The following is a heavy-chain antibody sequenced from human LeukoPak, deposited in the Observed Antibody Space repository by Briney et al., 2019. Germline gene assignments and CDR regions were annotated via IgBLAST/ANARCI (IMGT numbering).Heavy chain of an antibody. CDR3: AKDRFTIFGVPFDY. V-gene: IGHV3-23*01. J-gene: IGHJ4*02. CDR2: ISGSGGST. D-gene: IGHD3-3*01. CDR1: GVTFSSYA. Sequence: PGGSLRLSCAAAGVTFSSYAMSWVRQAPGKGLEWVSAISGSGGSTYYADSVKGRFTISRDNSKNTLYLQMNSLRAEDTAVYYCAKDRFTIFGVPFDYWGQGTLVTVSS.